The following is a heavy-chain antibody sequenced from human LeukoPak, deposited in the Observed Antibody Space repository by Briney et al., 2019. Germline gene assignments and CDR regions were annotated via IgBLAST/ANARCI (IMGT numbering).Heavy chain of an antibody. D-gene: IGHD2-15*01. J-gene: IGHJ4*02. V-gene: IGHV4-34*01. CDR3: ARGLSRLPSGGY. Sequence: SETLSLTCAVYGGSFSGYYWNWIRQPPGKGLEWIGQINHSGSANYNPSLRSRVAISVDTSKNQFSLRLSSVTAADTAAYYCARGLSRLPSGGYWGQGTLVTVSS. CDR2: INHSGSA. CDR1: GGSFSGYY.